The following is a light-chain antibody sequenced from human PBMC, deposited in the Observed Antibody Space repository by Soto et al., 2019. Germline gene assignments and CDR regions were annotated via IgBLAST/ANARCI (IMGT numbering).Light chain of an antibody. V-gene: IGLV1-47*01. CDR2: RNN. CDR1: SSNIGRND. Sequence: QSALTQPPSASGTPGQRVTISCSGSSSNIGRNDVYWYQQLPGTAPKIIIYRNNQRPSGVPDRFSGAKSGTSASLAISGLRSEDEADYYCAAWDDSLVFGGGTQLTVL. J-gene: IGLJ3*02. CDR3: AAWDDSLV.